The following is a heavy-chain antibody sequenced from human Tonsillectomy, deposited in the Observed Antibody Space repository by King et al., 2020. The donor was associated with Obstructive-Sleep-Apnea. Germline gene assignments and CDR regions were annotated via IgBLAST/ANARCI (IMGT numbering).Heavy chain of an antibody. V-gene: IGHV1-18*04. CDR2: ISAYNGNT. J-gene: IGHJ4*02. CDR3: ARDETSRITMVRGVLDY. Sequence: QLVQSGAEVKKPGASVKVSCKASGYTFTSYGISWVRQAPGQGLEWMGWISAYNGNTNYAQKLQGSVTMTTDTSTSTAYMELRSLRSDDTAVYYCARDETSRITMVRGVLDYWGQGTLVTVSS. CDR1: GYTFTSYG. D-gene: IGHD3-10*01.